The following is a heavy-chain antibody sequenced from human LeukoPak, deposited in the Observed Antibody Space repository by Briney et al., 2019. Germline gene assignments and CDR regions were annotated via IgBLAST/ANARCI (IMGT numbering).Heavy chain of an antibody. J-gene: IGHJ4*02. CDR3: TKSPFSGSYRFED. Sequence: GGSLRLSCVASGFTFSTYAMSWVRQAPGQGLEWVSVISGSGVTTYYADSVKGRFSISRANSKNTLWLQMSSLRAEDTAVYFCTKSPFSGSYRFEDWGQGTLVTVSS. D-gene: IGHD1-26*01. CDR2: ISGSGVTT. CDR1: GFTFSTYA. V-gene: IGHV3-23*01.